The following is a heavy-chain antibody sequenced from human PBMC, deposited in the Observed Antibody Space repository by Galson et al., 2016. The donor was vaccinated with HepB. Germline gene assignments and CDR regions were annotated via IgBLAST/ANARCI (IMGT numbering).Heavy chain of an antibody. J-gene: IGHJ6*02. D-gene: IGHD1-14*01. V-gene: IGHV3-7*01. Sequence: SLRLSCAASGFTFSTFWMTWVRQAPGKGLEWVANIKQDGSGKYYVDSVKGRFTISRDNAKNSVYLQMNSLRDEDTAVYYCARDGGGTGGYYYYAMDVWGQGTTVTVSS. CDR2: IKQDGSGK. CDR3: ARDGGGTGGYYYYAMDV. CDR1: GFTFSTFW.